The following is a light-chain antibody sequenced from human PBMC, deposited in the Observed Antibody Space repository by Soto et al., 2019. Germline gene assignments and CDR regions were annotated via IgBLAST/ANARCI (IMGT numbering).Light chain of an antibody. CDR2: GAS. CDR3: QKYSSSPVT. V-gene: IGKV3-20*01. CDR1: QSVGSSH. J-gene: IGKJ1*01. Sequence: EIVLTQSPGTRSFSPGERATLSCRASQSVGSSHLAWYQQKTGQAPRILIYGASSRATGIPDRFSGSGSGTDFNLTISRLEPEDFAVYFCQKYSSSPVTFGQGTKVDIK.